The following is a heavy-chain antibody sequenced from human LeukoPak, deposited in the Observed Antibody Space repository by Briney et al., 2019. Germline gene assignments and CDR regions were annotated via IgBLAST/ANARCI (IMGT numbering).Heavy chain of an antibody. Sequence: GGSLRLSCTASGFTLGGHDMHWVRQTTGDGLEWVAAVSAGHHAFYAGSVKGRFTVSREDAKNSLYLQMNSLRAGDTAVCYCVREARGYHYTYFDYWGQGSLVTVSS. J-gene: IGHJ4*02. CDR1: GFTLGGHD. CDR2: VSAGHHA. CDR3: VREARGYHYTYFDY. D-gene: IGHD5-18*01. V-gene: IGHV3-13*01.